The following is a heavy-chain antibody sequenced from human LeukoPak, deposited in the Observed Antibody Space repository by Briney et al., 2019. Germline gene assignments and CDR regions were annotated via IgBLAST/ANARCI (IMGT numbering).Heavy chain of an antibody. D-gene: IGHD4-17*01. CDR3: ARGQTFTVTWGSWFDP. CDR2: MNPNSGNT. CDR1: GCTFTGYY. Sequence: ASVKVSCKASGCTFTGYYMHWVRQAPGQGLEWMGWMNPNSGNTGYAQKFQGRVTITRNTSISTAYMELSSLRSEDTAVYYCARGQTFTVTWGSWFDPWGQGTLVTVSS. V-gene: IGHV1-8*03. J-gene: IGHJ5*02.